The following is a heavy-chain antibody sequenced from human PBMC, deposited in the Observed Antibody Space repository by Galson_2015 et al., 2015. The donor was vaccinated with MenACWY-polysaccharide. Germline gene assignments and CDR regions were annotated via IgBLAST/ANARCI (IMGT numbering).Heavy chain of an antibody. CDR1: GFTVATNY. D-gene: IGHD3-10*01. J-gene: IGHJ4*02. CDR2: LYSGGGT. Sequence: SLRLSCAASGFTVATNYMTWVRQAPGKGLEWVSSLYSGGGTFYVDSVKGRFTISRDDNKNTLYLQMNSLRDDDTALYYCARGYSYYGSGGPQDSWGQGTLVTVTS. CDR3: ARGYSYYGSGGPQDS. V-gene: IGHV3-53*01.